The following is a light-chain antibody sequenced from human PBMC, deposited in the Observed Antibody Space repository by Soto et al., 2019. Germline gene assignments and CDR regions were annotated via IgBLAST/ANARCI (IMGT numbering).Light chain of an antibody. CDR1: QSLVHSDGNTH. J-gene: IGKJ2*01. V-gene: IGKV2-30*02. Sequence: DVVMTQSPLSLPVTLGQPASISCRSTQSLVHSDGNTHLNWCQQRPGQSPRRLICKVSNRESGVPDRFSGSASGTDFTLKISRVEAEDVGVYYCMQGTHWPYTFGQGTKRQIK. CDR3: MQGTHWPYT. CDR2: KVS.